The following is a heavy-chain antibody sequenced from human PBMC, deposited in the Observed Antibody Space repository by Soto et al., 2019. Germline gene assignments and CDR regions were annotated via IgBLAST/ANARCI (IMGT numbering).Heavy chain of an antibody. Sequence: GASVKVSCKASGGTFSSYAISWVRQAPGQGLEWMGGIIPIFGTTKYAQKFQGRVTITTDASTSTAYMELTSLTSDDTAVYYCARVGQVLAETFDAWGQGTLVTVSS. CDR2: IIPIFGTT. V-gene: IGHV1-69*05. J-gene: IGHJ4*02. CDR1: GGTFSSYA. D-gene: IGHD3-3*01. CDR3: ARVGQVLAETFDA.